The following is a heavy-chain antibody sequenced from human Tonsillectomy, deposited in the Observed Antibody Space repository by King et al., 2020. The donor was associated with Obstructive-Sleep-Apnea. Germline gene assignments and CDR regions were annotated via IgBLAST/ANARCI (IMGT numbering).Heavy chain of an antibody. D-gene: IGHD4-17*01. CDR2: LSGSSVTI. V-gene: IGHV3-48*04. CDR3: ARDASYGDCDY. CDR1: GFTFSSYS. Sequence: EVQLVESGGGFVQPGGSLRLSCAASGFTFSSYSMNWVRQAPVKGLEWCSYLSGSSVTIYYSDSVKGRFTISRDNAKNSLYRQMNSLRAEDTAVYYCARDASYGDCDYWGQGTLVTVSS. J-gene: IGHJ4*02.